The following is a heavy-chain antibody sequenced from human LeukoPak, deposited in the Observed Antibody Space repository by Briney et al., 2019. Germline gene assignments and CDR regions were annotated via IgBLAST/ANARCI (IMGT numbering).Heavy chain of an antibody. D-gene: IGHD6-13*01. J-gene: IGHJ4*02. CDR2: IIPIFGTA. CDR1: GGTFTSYA. Sequence: ASVTVSFKASGGTFTSYAVSWVRQPPGQGLEWMGGIIPIFGTANYAQKFQGRVTITADKSTSTAYMELSSLRSEDTAVYYCARGPISSSWNLLDYWGQGTLVTVSS. CDR3: ARGPISSSWNLLDY. V-gene: IGHV1-69*06.